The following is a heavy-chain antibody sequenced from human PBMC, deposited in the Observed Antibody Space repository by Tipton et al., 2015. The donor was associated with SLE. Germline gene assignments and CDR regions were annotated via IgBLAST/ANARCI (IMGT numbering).Heavy chain of an antibody. V-gene: IGHV4-34*01. CDR1: GGSFSGYY. D-gene: IGHD3-3*01. CDR3: ARARRITMFGVVGGPFDY. J-gene: IGHJ4*02. CDR2: INHSGST. Sequence: TLSLTCAVYGGSFSGYYWSWIRQPPGKGLEWIGEINHSGSTNYNPSLKSRVTISVDTSKNQFSLKLSSVTAADTAVYYCARARRITMFGVVGGPFDYWGQGTLVTVSS.